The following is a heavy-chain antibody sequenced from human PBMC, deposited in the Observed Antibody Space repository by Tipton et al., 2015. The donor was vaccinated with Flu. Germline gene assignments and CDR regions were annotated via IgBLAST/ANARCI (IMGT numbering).Heavy chain of an antibody. CDR2: IRSKANSYAT. CDR3: TRLRYITIVDYGMDV. Sequence: SLRLSCAASGFTFSGSAMHWVRQASGKGLEWVGRIRSKANSYATAYAASVKGRFTIYRDDSKNTAYLQMNSLKTEDTAVYYCTRLRYITIVDYGMDVWGQGTTVTVSS. J-gene: IGHJ6*02. D-gene: IGHD3-3*01. CDR1: GFTFSGSA. V-gene: IGHV3-73*01.